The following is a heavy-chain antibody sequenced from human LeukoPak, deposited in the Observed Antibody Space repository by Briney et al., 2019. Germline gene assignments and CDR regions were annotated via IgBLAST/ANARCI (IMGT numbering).Heavy chain of an antibody. CDR2: INPNCGGT. CDR1: GYAFTGYY. CDR3: AREVPAAVNAFDI. J-gene: IGHJ3*02. Sequence: ASVKVSCKASGYAFTGYYMHWVRQAPGQGLEWMGWINPNCGGTNYAQKFQGRVTMTRDTSISTAYMELSRLRSDDTAVYYCAREVPAAVNAFDIWGQGTMVTVSS. V-gene: IGHV1-2*02. D-gene: IGHD2-2*01.